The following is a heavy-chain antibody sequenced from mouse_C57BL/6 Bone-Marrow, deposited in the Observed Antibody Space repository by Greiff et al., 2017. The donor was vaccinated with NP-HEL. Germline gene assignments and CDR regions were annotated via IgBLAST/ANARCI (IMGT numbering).Heavy chain of an antibody. J-gene: IGHJ2*01. Sequence: QVQLQQPGAELVKPGASVQLSCKASGYTFTSYWMPWVKQRPGHGLAWIGMIHPNSGSTNYNEKFMSKATLPEDKSSSTAYMQLSSLTSEDAAVYYCARWDTTIDNWGQGTTLTVSS. D-gene: IGHD1-1*01. CDR1: GYTFTSYW. V-gene: IGHV1-64*01. CDR3: ARWDTTIDN. CDR2: IHPNSGST.